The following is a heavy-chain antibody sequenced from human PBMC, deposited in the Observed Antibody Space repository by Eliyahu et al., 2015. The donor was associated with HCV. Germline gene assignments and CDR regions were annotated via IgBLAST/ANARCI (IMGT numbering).Heavy chain of an antibody. CDR1: XXSFTSYW. D-gene: IGHD2-15*01. CDR2: IYPGDSDT. CDR3: ARLNIAAPFDY. V-gene: IGHV5-51*03. Sequence: QLVQSGAEVKKPXXSLMXXCKXSXXSFTSYWIGWVRQMPGKGLEWMGIIYPGDSDTRYSPSFQGQVTISADKSISTAYLQWSSLKASDTAMYYCARLNIAAPFDYWGQGTLVTVSS. J-gene: IGHJ4*02.